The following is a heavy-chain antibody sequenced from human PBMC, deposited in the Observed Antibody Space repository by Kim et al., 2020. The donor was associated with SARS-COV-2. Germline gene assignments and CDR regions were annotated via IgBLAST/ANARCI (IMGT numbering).Heavy chain of an antibody. J-gene: IGHJ6*02. Sequence: RYSPSLQGTVTTSADKSISTAYLQWSSLKASDTAMYYCARRDPYYYGMDVWGQGTTVTVSS. V-gene: IGHV5-51*01. CDR3: ARRDPYYYGMDV.